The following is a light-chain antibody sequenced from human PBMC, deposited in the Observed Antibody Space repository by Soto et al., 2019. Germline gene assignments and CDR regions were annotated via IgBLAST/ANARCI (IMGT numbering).Light chain of an antibody. CDR3: QQRSNWPRT. CDR1: QSVSSY. V-gene: IGKV3-11*01. CDR2: DAS. J-gene: IGKJ1*01. Sequence: EIVLTQSPATLSFSPGERATLSCRASQSVSSYLAWYQQKPGQAPRLLIYDASNRATGIPARFSGSGSGTDFALTISSLEPEDFAVYYCQQRSNWPRTFGQGNKVEI.